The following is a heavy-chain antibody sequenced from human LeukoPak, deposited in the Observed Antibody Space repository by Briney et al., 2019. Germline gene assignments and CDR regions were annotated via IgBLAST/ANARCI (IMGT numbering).Heavy chain of an antibody. D-gene: IGHD5-18*01. CDR3: ARDQGYRYGYGDFDY. Sequence: SVKASCKASGGTFRSYAISWVRQAPGQGLEWMGGIIPIFGTANYAQKFQGRVTITADESTSTAYMELSSLRSEDTAVYYCARDQGYRYGYGDFDYWGQGTLVTVSS. J-gene: IGHJ4*02. CDR2: IIPIFGTA. V-gene: IGHV1-69*13. CDR1: GGTFRSYA.